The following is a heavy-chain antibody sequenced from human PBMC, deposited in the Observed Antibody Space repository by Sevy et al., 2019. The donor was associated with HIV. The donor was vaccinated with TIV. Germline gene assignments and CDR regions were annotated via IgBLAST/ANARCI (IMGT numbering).Heavy chain of an antibody. CDR2: IDSDGNTV. V-gene: IGHV3-74*01. CDR1: GFTFRSYW. CDR3: ASVNPGYSYHYY. J-gene: IGHJ4*02. Sequence: GGSLRLSCAASGFTFRSYWMHWVRQAPGKGLVWVSRIDSDGNTVTYADSVKGRFTISRDNTKNTLYLQMNSLRLQDTAVYYCASVNPGYSYHYYWRQGTLVTVS. D-gene: IGHD3-16*02.